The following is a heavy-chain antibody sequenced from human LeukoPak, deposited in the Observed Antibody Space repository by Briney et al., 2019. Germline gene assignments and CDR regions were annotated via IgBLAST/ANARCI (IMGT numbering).Heavy chain of an antibody. CDR1: GFTFSSYG. D-gene: IGHD2-2*02. V-gene: IGHV3-30*18. J-gene: IGHJ6*02. Sequence: GGSLRLSCAASGFTFSSYGMHWVRRAPGKGLEWVAVISYDGSNKYYADSVKGRFTISRDNSKNTLYLQMNSLRAEDTAVYYCAKGYINYGMDVWGQGTTVTVSS. CDR2: ISYDGSNK. CDR3: AKGYINYGMDV.